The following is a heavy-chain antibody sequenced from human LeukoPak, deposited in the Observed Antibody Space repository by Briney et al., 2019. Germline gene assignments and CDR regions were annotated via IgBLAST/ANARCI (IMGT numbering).Heavy chain of an antibody. CDR2: SSGSSSIT. D-gene: IGHD3-22*01. Sequence: GGSLRLSCAASGFTSSSYVMSWVRQAPGKGLEWVSASSGSSSITYYADYVKGRFTISSDNSNNTLYMQMNSLRAEDTAVYYCAKDLASGYYDAFDIWGQGTMVTVSS. J-gene: IGHJ3*02. CDR1: GFTSSSYV. V-gene: IGHV3-23*01. CDR3: AKDLASGYYDAFDI.